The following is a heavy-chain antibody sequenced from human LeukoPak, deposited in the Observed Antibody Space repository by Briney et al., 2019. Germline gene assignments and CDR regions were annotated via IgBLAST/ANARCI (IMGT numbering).Heavy chain of an antibody. D-gene: IGHD2-8*01. J-gene: IGHJ4*02. V-gene: IGHV3-33*01. Sequence: PGRSLRLSCAASGFTFSSYGMHWVRQAPGKGLEWVAVIWYDGSNKYYADSVKGRFTISRDNSKNTLYLQMNSLRVEDTAVYYCARVEPAWSIWGQGTLVTVSS. CDR3: ARVEPAWSI. CDR1: GFTFSSYG. CDR2: IWYDGSNK.